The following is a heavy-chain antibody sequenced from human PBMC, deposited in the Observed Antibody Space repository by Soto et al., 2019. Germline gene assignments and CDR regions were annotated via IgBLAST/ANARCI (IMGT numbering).Heavy chain of an antibody. Sequence: ASVKVSCKVSGYTLTELSMHWVRQAPGKGLEWMGGFDPEDGETIYAQKFQGRVTMTEDTSTDTAYMELSSLRSEDTAVYYCATVSRRLVGATRWPFDYWGQGTLVTVSS. CDR3: ATVSRRLVGATRWPFDY. CDR1: GYTLTELS. V-gene: IGHV1-24*01. J-gene: IGHJ4*02. D-gene: IGHD1-26*01. CDR2: FDPEDGET.